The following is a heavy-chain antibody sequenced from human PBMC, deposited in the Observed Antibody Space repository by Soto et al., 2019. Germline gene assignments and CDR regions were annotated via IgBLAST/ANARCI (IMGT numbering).Heavy chain of an antibody. CDR1: GFTISSGW. CDR2: MKSKTDGGTS. V-gene: IGHV3-15*07. CDR3: SADSCFPVNLLLFAY. J-gene: IGHJ4*01. D-gene: IGHD2-15*01. Sequence: WGPLTLCCPVAGFTISSGWTNWVRQAPGKGLEWVGRMKSKTDGGTSDFAAPVRGRFAISRDDSESMVYLQMDSLKTEDIAVFFCSADSCFPVNLLLFAYWALGTLVPVSS.